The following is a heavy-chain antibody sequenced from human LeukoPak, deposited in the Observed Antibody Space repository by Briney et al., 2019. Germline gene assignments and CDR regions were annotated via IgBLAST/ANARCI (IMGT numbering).Heavy chain of an antibody. Sequence: GGSLRLSCAASGFTFSSYGMHWVRQAPAKGLEWVAVISYDGSNKYYADSVKGRFTISRDNSKNTLYLQMNSLRAEDTAVYYCAAVGYCSSTSCLPFDYWGQGTLVTVSS. V-gene: IGHV3-30*03. CDR3: AAVGYCSSTSCLPFDY. D-gene: IGHD2-2*01. CDR1: GFTFSSYG. J-gene: IGHJ4*02. CDR2: ISYDGSNK.